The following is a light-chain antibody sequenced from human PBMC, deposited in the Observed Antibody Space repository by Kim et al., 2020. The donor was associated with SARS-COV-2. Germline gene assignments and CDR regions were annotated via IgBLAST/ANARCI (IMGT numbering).Light chain of an antibody. Sequence: SYELTQPPSVTVSPGQTATITCSGDQLGRKFVSWYKQRPGQAPVGVIYQDTKRPAEISERFSGSNSGNTATLTISGTQTMDEADYYCQVWDTTSYVFGSG. V-gene: IGLV3-1*01. CDR2: QDT. J-gene: IGLJ6*01. CDR1: QLGRKF. CDR3: QVWDTTSYV.